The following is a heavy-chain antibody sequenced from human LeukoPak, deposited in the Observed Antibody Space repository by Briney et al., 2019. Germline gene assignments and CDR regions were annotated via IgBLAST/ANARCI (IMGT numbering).Heavy chain of an antibody. CDR3: ARRAAAGTSDDY. V-gene: IGHV4-34*01. J-gene: IGHJ4*02. D-gene: IGHD6-13*01. CDR1: GGSFSGYY. CDR2: INHSGST. Sequence: SETLSLTCAVYGGSFSGYYWSWIRQPPGKGLEWIGEINHSGSTNYNPSLKSRVTISVDKSKNQFSLKLSSVTAADTAVYYCARRAAAGTSDDYWGQGTLVTVSS.